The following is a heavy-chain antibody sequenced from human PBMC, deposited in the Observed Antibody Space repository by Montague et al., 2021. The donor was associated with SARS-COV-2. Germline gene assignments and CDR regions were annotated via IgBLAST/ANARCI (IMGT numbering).Heavy chain of an antibody. CDR1: GDSISTGNW. CDR2: SYHTRGT. CDR3: AGKGSGRSDLAY. Sequence: SETLSLTCVVSGDSISTGNWWTWVRLPPGKGLEWVGESYHTRGTKYKPSLKSRVGMSADKSWNKFSLRLTSVTAADTAVYYCAGKGSGRSDLAYWGQGTLVTVSS. J-gene: IGHJ4*02. D-gene: IGHD1-26*01. V-gene: IGHV4-4*02.